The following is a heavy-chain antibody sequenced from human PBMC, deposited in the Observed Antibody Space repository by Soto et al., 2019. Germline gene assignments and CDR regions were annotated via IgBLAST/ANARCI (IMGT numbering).Heavy chain of an antibody. Sequence: SVKVSCKASGGTFSSYAISWVRQAPGQGLEWMGGIIPIFGTANYAQKFQGRVTITADESTSTAYMELSSLRSEDTAVYYCARDIISREFWSGYFWFDPWGQGTLVTVSS. CDR3: ARDIISREFWSGYFWFDP. V-gene: IGHV1-69*13. CDR2: IIPIFGTA. D-gene: IGHD3-3*01. CDR1: GGTFSSYA. J-gene: IGHJ5*02.